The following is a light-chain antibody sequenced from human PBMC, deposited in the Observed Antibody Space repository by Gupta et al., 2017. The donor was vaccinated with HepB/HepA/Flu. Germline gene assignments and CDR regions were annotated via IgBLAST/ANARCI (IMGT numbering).Light chain of an antibody. J-gene: IGLJ3*02. Sequence: QSALTQPASVSGSPGQSITISCTGTSSDVGGYNYVSWYQQHPGKAPKLVIYDVSNRPSVVSIRFSGSKSGTTASLTIAGLQAEDEDNYYFSSYTSSSYVFGGGTKLTVL. CDR1: SSDVGGYNY. V-gene: IGLV2-14*01. CDR3: SSYTSSSYV. CDR2: DVS.